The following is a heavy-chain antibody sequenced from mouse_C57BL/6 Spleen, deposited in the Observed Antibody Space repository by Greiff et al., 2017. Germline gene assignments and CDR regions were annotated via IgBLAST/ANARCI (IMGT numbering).Heavy chain of an antibody. CDR2: INPNNGGT. V-gene: IGHV1-26*01. CDR3: ARVYDGYYVAFAY. D-gene: IGHD2-3*01. Sequence: EVQLQQSGPELVKPGASVKISCKASGYTFTDYYMNWVKQSHGKSLEWIGDINPNNGGTSYNQKFKGKATLTVDKSSSTAYMELRSLTSEDSAVXYCARVYDGYYVAFAYWGQRTLVTVSA. CDR1: GYTFTDYY. J-gene: IGHJ3*01.